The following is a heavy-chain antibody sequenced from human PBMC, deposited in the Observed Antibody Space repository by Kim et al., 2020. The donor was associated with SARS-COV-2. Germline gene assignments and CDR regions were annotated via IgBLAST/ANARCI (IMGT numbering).Heavy chain of an antibody. Sequence: LSLTCAASGFTFSSYEMNWVRQAPGKGLEWVSYISSSGSTIYYADSVKGRFTISRDNAKNSLYLQMNSLRAEDTAVYYCARDDYVWGSYRYGSYNWFDPWGQGTLVTVSS. CDR2: ISSSGSTI. D-gene: IGHD3-16*02. CDR1: GFTFSSYE. J-gene: IGHJ5*02. V-gene: IGHV3-48*03. CDR3: ARDDYVWGSYRYGSYNWFDP.